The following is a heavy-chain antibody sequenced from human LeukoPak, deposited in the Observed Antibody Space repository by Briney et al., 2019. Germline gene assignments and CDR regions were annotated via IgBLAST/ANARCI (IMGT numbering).Heavy chain of an antibody. Sequence: ASVKVSCKASGYTLTSYGITWVRQAPGQGLEWMGWISAYSGKTNYAQKLQGRVTMTTDTSTSTAYMELRSLRSDDTAVYYCAVFSSTGYSYGSVDYWGQGTLVTVSS. CDR1: GYTLTSYG. CDR2: ISAYSGKT. V-gene: IGHV1-18*01. CDR3: AVFSSTGYSYGSVDY. D-gene: IGHD5-18*01. J-gene: IGHJ4*02.